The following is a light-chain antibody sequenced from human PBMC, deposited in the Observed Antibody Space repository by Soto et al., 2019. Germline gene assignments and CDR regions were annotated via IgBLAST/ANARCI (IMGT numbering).Light chain of an antibody. V-gene: IGLV4-60*02. CDR3: DTCGRNVRV. J-gene: IGLJ2*01. Sequence: QAVVTQSSSASASLGPSVTLTCTRSSAHSSDIIAWHQQQPGKAPRSLLKLGGSGNYHKGSADPDRFSGSRSGADRYLTMSNPEFEDEDDYYCDTCGRNVRVFGGGTKVTVL. CDR1: SAHSSDI. CDR2: LGGSGNY.